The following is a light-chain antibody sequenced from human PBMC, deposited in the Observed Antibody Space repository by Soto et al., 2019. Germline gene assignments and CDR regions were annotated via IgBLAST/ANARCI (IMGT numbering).Light chain of an antibody. CDR2: NIN. J-gene: IGLJ1*01. Sequence: QSALTQPASVSGSPGQSITISCSGTSSDIGAYDYVSWYQQHPGKPPKLMIYNINNRPSGVSYRFSGSKSGNTASLTISGLQTEDEADYYCLSHTTSRTYVFGPGTKLTVL. CDR1: SSDIGAYDY. V-gene: IGLV2-14*03. CDR3: LSHTTSRTYV.